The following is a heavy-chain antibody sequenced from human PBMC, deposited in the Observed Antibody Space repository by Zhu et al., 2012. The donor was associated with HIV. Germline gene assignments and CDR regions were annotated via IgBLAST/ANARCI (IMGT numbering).Heavy chain of an antibody. V-gene: IGHV4-38-2*01. Sequence: QVQLQESGPGLVKPSETLSLTCAVSGYSISSDYYWGCIRQPPGKGLEWIGSIYHSGSTYYNPSLKSRVTISVDTSKNQFSLKLNSVTAADTAVYYCARLAYYDILTGLXRTRTNYFDYRGQGTLVTVSS. D-gene: IGHD3-9*01. CDR3: ARLAYYDILTGLXRTRTNYFDY. J-gene: IGHJ4*02. CDR1: GYSISSDYY. CDR2: IYHSGST.